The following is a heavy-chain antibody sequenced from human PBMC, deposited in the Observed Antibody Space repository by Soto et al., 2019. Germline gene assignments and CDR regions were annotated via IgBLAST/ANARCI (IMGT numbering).Heavy chain of an antibody. J-gene: IGHJ6*02. CDR2: IYYSGST. V-gene: IGHV4-31*03. D-gene: IGHD4-17*01. Sequence: QGRLEESGPGLVKPSETLSLICSVSGGSVNNANYFWNWIRHHPENGLEWIGYIYYSGSTRYNPSFKTRATLSIDTTKDQFSLRLNSVTVADTAVYFCARDADYGGSRGGMDVSGRGTTVTVSS. CDR1: GGSVNNANYF. CDR3: ARDADYGGSRGGMDV.